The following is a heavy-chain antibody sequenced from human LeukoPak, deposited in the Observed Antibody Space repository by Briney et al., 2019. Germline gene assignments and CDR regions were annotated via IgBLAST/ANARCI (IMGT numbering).Heavy chain of an antibody. CDR2: IYPSDSDT. CDR3: ARPLQGIVGATGFDY. D-gene: IGHD1-26*01. CDR1: EYSFATYW. Sequence: GESLKISCQGSEYSFATYWIAWLRQMPGKGLEWMGIIYPSDSDTRYSPSFQGQVTISADKSIKTAYPQWSSLKASGTAMYYCARPLQGIVGATGFDYWGQGTLVTVSS. J-gene: IGHJ4*02. V-gene: IGHV5-51*01.